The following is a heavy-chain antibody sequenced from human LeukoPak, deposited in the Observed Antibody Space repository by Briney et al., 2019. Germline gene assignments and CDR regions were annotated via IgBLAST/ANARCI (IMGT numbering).Heavy chain of an antibody. CDR1: GGSFSGYY. D-gene: IGHD3-3*01. J-gene: IGHJ4*02. Sequence: SETLSLTCAVYGGSFSGYYWSWIRQPPGKGLEWIGEINHSGSTNYNPSLKSRVTISVDTSKNQFSLKLSSVTAADTAVYYCARQVRGLRFLEWLLYYDYWGQGTLVTVSS. CDR2: INHSGST. CDR3: ARQVRGLRFLEWLLYYDY. V-gene: IGHV4-34*01.